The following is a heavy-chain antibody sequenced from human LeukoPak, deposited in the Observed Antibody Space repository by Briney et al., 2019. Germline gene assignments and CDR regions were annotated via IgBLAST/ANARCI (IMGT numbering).Heavy chain of an antibody. CDR1: GFSLSTSGMC. V-gene: IGHV2-70*11. J-gene: IGHJ6*02. Sequence: SGPALVKPTQTLTLTCTFSGFSLSTSGMCVSWIRQPPGKALEWLARIDWDDDKYYSTSLKTRLTISKDTSKNQVVLTMTNMDPVDTATYYCARIRVEWLLGPTYYYYGMDVWGQGTTVTVSS. CDR3: ARIRVEWLLGPTYYYYGMDV. CDR2: IDWDDDK. D-gene: IGHD3-3*01.